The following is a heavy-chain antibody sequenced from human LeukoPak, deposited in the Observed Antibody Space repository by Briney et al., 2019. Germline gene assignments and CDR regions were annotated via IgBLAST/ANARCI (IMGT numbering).Heavy chain of an antibody. D-gene: IGHD6-19*01. CDR1: GDSINYASY. V-gene: IGHV4-38-2*02. J-gene: IGHJ4*02. CDR2: IHRSGTT. Sequence: SETLSLTCTVSGDSINYASYWGWIRQTPGKGLEWIGSIHRSGTTYFNPSLKSRVTMSIDLSKNQFSLKLTSVAAADSAMYYCAKSIAVAGTWIDNWGQGTLVLVSS. CDR3: AKSIAVAGTWIDN.